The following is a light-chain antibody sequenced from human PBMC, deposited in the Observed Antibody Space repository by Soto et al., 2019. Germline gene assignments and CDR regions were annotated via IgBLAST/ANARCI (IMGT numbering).Light chain of an antibody. CDR2: AAS. CDR1: QGIGTF. V-gene: IGKV1-16*01. CDR3: QHYDGYPQI. Sequence: DIQMTQSPSSLSASVGDRVTITCWASQGIGTFLAWFQQKPGKAPKTLIYAASSLHSGVPSRFSGSGSGTDFTLTISSLQPEDFATYYCQHYDGYPQIFGQGTRLEIK. J-gene: IGKJ5*01.